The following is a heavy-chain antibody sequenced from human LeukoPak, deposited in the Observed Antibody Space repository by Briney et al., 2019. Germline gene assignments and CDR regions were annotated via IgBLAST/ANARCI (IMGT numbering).Heavy chain of an antibody. Sequence: GSLRLSCAASGFTFSSYWIHWVRQAPGKGLVWVSRINSDGSSTSYADSVKGRFTISRDNAKNTLYLQMNSLRAEDTAVYYCAIFPVSGYPPVWGQGTLVTVTS. CDR1: GFTFSSYW. CDR2: INSDGSST. D-gene: IGHD3-22*01. V-gene: IGHV3-74*01. CDR3: AIFPVSGYPPV. J-gene: IGHJ4*02.